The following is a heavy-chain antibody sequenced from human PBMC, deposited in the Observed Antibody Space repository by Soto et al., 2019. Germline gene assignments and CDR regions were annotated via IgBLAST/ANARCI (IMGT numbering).Heavy chain of an antibody. Sequence: QITLKESGPTLVKPTQTLTLTCSFSGFSLSTSGAGVGWIRQPPGKALEWLALIYWDDDKRYNPSLESRLTITKATXXXQXXLTTPDMDPVDTATYYCAPRAEVGFGELLSRPFDYWGQGTLVTVSS. D-gene: IGHD3-10*01. J-gene: IGHJ4*02. V-gene: IGHV2-5*02. CDR3: APRAEVGFGELLSRPFDY. CDR1: GFSLSTSGAG. CDR2: IYWDDDK.